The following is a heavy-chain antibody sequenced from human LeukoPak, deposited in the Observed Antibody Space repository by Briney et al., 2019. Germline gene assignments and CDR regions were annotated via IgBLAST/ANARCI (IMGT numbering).Heavy chain of an antibody. V-gene: IGHV1-2*02. J-gene: IGHJ6*03. CDR3: ARDDSAAAGHYSYYYYYMDV. Sequence: GASVKVSCKASGYTFTGYYMHWVRQAPGQGLEWMGWINPNSGGTNYAQKFQGRVTMTRDTSISTAYMELSRLRSDDTAVYYCARDDSAAAGHYSYYYYYMDVWGKGTTVTVSS. CDR1: GYTFTGYY. CDR2: INPNSGGT. D-gene: IGHD6-13*01.